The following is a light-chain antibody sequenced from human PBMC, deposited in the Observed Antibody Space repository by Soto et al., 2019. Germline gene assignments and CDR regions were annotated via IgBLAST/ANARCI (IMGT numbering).Light chain of an antibody. Sequence: EVVLAQSPGTLSLSPGERATLSCRASQTVGTTYLAWYQHKPGQAPRLLIYGASTRATGIPDGFSGSRSGTDFTLTISRLEPEDFAVYFCQLYGSSRWTFGQGTKVDI. CDR1: QTVGTTY. J-gene: IGKJ1*01. CDR2: GAS. CDR3: QLYGSSRWT. V-gene: IGKV3-20*01.